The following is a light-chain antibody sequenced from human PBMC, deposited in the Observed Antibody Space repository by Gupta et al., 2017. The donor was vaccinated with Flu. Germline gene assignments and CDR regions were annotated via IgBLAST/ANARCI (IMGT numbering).Light chain of an antibody. Sequence: GDRVTITCRASQSISSLLAWYQQKPGKAPNLLIYKASTLESGVPSRFSGSGSGTEFTLTINSLQPDDFATYYCQQYNNYPVTFGPGTKVDIK. V-gene: IGKV1-5*03. CDR3: QQYNNYPVT. CDR2: KAS. J-gene: IGKJ3*01. CDR1: QSISSL.